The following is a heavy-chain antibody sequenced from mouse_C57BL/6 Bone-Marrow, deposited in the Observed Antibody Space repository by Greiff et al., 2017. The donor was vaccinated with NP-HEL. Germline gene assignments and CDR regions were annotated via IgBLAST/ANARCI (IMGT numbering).Heavy chain of an antibody. Sequence: EVQRVESGGGLVKPGGSLKLSCAASGFTFSDYGMHWVRQAPEKGLEWVAYISSGSSTIYYADTVKGRFTISRDHAKNTLFLQMTSLRSEDTAMYYCARIYYDYAMDYWGQGTSVTVSS. CDR2: ISSGSSTI. CDR1: GFTFSDYG. D-gene: IGHD1-1*02. J-gene: IGHJ4*01. CDR3: ARIYYDYAMDY. V-gene: IGHV5-17*01.